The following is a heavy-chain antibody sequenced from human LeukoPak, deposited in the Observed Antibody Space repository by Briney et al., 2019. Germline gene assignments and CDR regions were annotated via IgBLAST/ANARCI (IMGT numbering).Heavy chain of an antibody. CDR2: ISWNSGSI. CDR1: GFTFDDYA. J-gene: IGHJ4*02. Sequence: GGSLRLSCAASGFTFDDYAMHWVRQAPGKGLEWVSGISWNSGSIGYADSVKGRFTISGDNAENSLYLQMNSLRAEDTALYYCAKDMGVDIVATIGFDYWGQGTLVTVSS. V-gene: IGHV3-9*01. CDR3: AKDMGVDIVATIGFDY. D-gene: IGHD5-12*01.